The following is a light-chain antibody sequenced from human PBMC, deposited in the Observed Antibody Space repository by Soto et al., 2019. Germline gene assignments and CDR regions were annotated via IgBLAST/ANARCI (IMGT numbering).Light chain of an antibody. Sequence: DTQMTQSPSTLSASVGDRVTITCRAIQTITSWLAWYQHKPGKAPKLIIYKASALQPGVPSRFSGSGSGTEFTLNISSLQPDDFATYYCQQYNSFALTLGGGTHVEIK. CDR3: QQYNSFALT. V-gene: IGKV1-5*03. J-gene: IGKJ4*01. CDR2: KAS. CDR1: QTITSW.